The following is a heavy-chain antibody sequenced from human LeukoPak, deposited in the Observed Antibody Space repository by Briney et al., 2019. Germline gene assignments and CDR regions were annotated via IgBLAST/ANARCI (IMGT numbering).Heavy chain of an antibody. CDR2: ISAYNGNT. CDR1: GYTFTSYG. Sequence: GASVKVSCKASGYTFTSYGISWVRQAPGQGLEWMGWISAYNGNTNYAQKLQGRVTMTTDTSTSTAYMELRSLRSDDTAVYYCARDLRPLPYDFWSGYYRPNYYYYGMDVWGQGTTVTVSS. D-gene: IGHD3-3*01. V-gene: IGHV1-18*01. CDR3: ARDLRPLPYDFWSGYYRPNYYYYGMDV. J-gene: IGHJ6*02.